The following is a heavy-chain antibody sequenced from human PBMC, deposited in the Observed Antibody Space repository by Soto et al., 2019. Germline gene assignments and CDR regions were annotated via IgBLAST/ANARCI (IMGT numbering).Heavy chain of an antibody. CDR1: GFTFSSYG. CDR2: ISDDGSNK. D-gene: IGHD1-26*01. V-gene: IGHV3-30*18. J-gene: IGHJ4*02. Sequence: QVQLVESGGGVVQPGRSLRLSCAASGFTFSSYGMHWVRQAPGKGLEWVAVISDDGSNKYYADSVKGRFTISRDNSKNTLDLQMNSLRAEDTAVYYWAKDGSPPIVGAVLYFDYWGQGTLVTVSS. CDR3: AKDGSPPIVGAVLYFDY.